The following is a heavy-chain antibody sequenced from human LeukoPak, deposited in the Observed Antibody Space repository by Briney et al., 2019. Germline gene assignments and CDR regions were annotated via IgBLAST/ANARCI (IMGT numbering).Heavy chain of an antibody. Sequence: AGGSLRLSCAASGFTFSNAWMSWVRQAPGKGLEWVGRIKSKTDGGTTDYAAPVKGRSTISRDDSKNTLYLQMNSLKTEDTAVYYCTRLRGYGMDVWGQGTTVTVSS. V-gene: IGHV3-15*01. CDR2: IKSKTDGGTT. CDR3: TRLRGYGMDV. J-gene: IGHJ6*02. D-gene: IGHD2-15*01. CDR1: GFTFSNAW.